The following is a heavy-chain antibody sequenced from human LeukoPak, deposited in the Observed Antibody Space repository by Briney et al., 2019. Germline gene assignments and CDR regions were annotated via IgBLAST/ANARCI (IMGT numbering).Heavy chain of an antibody. D-gene: IGHD3-10*01. V-gene: IGHV4-39*07. J-gene: IGHJ4*02. Sequence: SETLSLTCTVSGGSISSSTYYWGWIRQPPGKGLEWIGTIYYRGSTYYNPSLKSRVTMSVDTSKNQFSLKLSSVTAADTAVYYCARGVLWFRDWGQGTLVTVSS. CDR1: GGSISSSTYY. CDR3: ARGVLWFRD. CDR2: IYYRGST.